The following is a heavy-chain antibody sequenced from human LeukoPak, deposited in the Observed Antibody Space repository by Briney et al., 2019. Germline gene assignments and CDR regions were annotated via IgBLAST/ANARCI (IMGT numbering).Heavy chain of an antibody. CDR3: ARGGQWLVRHPFDY. CDR2: MNPNSGNT. CDR1: GFTFTSYD. D-gene: IGHD6-19*01. Sequence: GGSLRLSCAASGFTFTSYDINWVRQATGQGLEWMGWMNPNSGNTDYAQKFQGRVTITRNTSIRTAYMELSSLRSADTAVYYCARGGQWLVRHPFDYWGQGTLVTVSS. V-gene: IGHV1-8*03. J-gene: IGHJ4*02.